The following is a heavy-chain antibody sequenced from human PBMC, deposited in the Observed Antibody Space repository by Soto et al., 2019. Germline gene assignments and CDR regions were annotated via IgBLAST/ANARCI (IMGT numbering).Heavy chain of an antibody. CDR2: ISLYSDGT. CDR3: ARVVPGAEAWFGP. D-gene: IGHD2-2*01. V-gene: IGHV1-18*01. Sequence: SVKVSFKTSCYTFSNYGITWVREAPGQPLEWLGWISLYSDGTNYAQKFQGRVSMTTDTSTTTAYMELRSLRSDDTAVYYCARVVPGAEAWFGPWGQGTLVTVSS. J-gene: IGHJ5*02. CDR1: CYTFSNYG.